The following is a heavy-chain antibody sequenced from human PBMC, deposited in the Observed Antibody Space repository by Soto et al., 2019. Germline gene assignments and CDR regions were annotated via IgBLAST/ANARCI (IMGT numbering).Heavy chain of an antibody. CDR1: GGSISSGPYS. CDR3: ARLGGYCSSNNCYGYYGMDV. J-gene: IGHJ6*02. Sequence: QLQLPDSGPGLVKPSETLSLTCTGSGGSISSGPYSWGWIRQPPGEGLEWIATFHYRENTYYTPSLESRVPISEDTSKKYVSRKVASVPVADTPVYYCARLGGYCSSNNCYGYYGMDVWGHGTTVTVSS. V-gene: IGHV4-39*02. D-gene: IGHD2-2*01. CDR2: FHYRENT.